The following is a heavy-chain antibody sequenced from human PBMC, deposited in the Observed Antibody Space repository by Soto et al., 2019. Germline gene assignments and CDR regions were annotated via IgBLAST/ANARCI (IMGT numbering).Heavy chain of an antibody. CDR3: ARLRGYSYGYGGYYYYGRDV. CDR1: GGSFSGYY. D-gene: IGHD5-18*01. V-gene: IGHV4-34*01. CDR2: INHSGST. J-gene: IGHJ6*02. Sequence: PSETLSLSCAVYGGSFSGYYWSWIRQPPGKGLEWIGEINHSGSTNYNPSLKSRVTISVDTSKNQFSLKLSSVTAADTAVYYCARLRGYSYGYGGYYYYGRDVWGQGTTVT.